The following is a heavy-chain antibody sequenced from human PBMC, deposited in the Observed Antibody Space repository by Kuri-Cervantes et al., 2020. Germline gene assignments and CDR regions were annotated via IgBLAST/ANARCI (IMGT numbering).Heavy chain of an antibody. Sequence: GESLKISCAASGFTFSSSWMHWVCQAPEKGLEWVADIKCDGSEKYYVDSVKGRFTISRDNAKNSLHLQMDSLRAEDTAVYYCARVDIVVVVATNILSAFDMWGQGTMVTVSS. CDR1: GFTFSSSW. CDR2: IKCDGSEK. CDR3: ARVDIVVVVATNILSAFDM. J-gene: IGHJ3*02. V-gene: IGHV3-52*01. D-gene: IGHD2-15*01.